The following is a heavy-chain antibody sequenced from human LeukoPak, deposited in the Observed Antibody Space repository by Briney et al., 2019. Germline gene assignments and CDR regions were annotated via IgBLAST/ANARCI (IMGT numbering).Heavy chain of an antibody. CDR2: ISYDGSNK. CDR1: GFTFSSYA. Sequence: GGSLRLSCAASGFTFSSYAMHWVRPAPGKGLEWVAVISYDGSNKYYADSVKGRFTISRDNSKNTLYLQMNSLRAEDTAVYYCARGATVVTADYWGQGTLVTVSS. V-gene: IGHV3-30-3*01. J-gene: IGHJ4*02. D-gene: IGHD4-23*01. CDR3: ARGATVVTADY.